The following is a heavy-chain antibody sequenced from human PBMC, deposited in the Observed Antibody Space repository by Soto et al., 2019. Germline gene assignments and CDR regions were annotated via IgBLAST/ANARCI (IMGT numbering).Heavy chain of an antibody. CDR3: ARRLKGTDYYYYGMDV. J-gene: IGHJ6*02. V-gene: IGHV5-10-1*01. CDR2: IDPSDSYT. Sequence: PGESLKISCKGSGYSFTSYWISWVRQMPGKGLEWMGRIDPSDSYTNYSPSFQGHVTISADKSISTAYLQWSSLKASDTAMYYCARRLKGTDYYYYGMDVWGQGTTVTVSS. CDR1: GYSFTSYW. D-gene: IGHD3-16*01.